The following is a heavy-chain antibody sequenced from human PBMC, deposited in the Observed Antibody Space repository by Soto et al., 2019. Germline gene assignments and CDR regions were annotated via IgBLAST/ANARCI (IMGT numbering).Heavy chain of an antibody. CDR3: ARALGYDILTGYCDY. V-gene: IGHV1-18*01. J-gene: IGHJ4*02. D-gene: IGHD3-9*01. Sequence: ASVKVSCKASGYTFTSYGISWVRQAPGQGLEWMGWISAYNGNTNCAQKLQGRVTMTTDTSTSTAYMELRSLRSDDTAVYYCARALGYDILTGYCDYWGQGTLVTVSS. CDR1: GYTFTSYG. CDR2: ISAYNGNT.